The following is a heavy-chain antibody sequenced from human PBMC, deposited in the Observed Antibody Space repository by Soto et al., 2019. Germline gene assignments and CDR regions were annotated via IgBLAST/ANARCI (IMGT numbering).Heavy chain of an antibody. J-gene: IGHJ4*02. CDR3: ARVGPAHYYDSSGYYSPLDY. CDR2: IIPMFGTA. V-gene: IGHV1-69*18. D-gene: IGHD3-22*01. CDR1: GDTFSSYA. Sequence: QVQLVQSGAEVKKPGSSVKVSCKASGDTFSSYAINWVRQAPGQGLEWMGRIIPMFGTANYAQKFKGRVPITAGESTSTVYMELSSLRSEDTAVYYCARVGPAHYYDSSGYYSPLDYWGQGTLVTVSS.